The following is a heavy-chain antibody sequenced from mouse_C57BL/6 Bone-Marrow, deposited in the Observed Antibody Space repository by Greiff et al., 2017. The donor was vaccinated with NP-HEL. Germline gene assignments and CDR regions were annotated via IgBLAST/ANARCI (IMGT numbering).Heavy chain of an antibody. J-gene: IGHJ2*01. CDR3: ARHGGY. CDR2: IYPRSGNT. V-gene: IGHV1-81*01. CDR1: GYTFTSYG. Sequence: LVESGAELARPGASVKLSCKASGYTFTSYGISWVKQRTGQGLEWIGEIYPRSGNTYYNEKFKGKATLTADKSSSTAYMELRSLTSEDSAVYFCARHGGYWGQGTTLTVSS.